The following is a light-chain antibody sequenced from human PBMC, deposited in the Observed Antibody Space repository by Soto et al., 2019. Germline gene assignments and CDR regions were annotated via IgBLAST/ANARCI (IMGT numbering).Light chain of an antibody. CDR2: DNS. J-gene: IGLJ1*01. CDR3: QSYDSSLSGSYV. V-gene: IGLV1-40*01. Sequence: QSVLTQPPSVSGAPGQRVTISCTGSSSNIGAGYDVHWYQQLPGTAPKLLIYDNSNRPSGVPDRFSGSKSGTSASRAITGLQAEDEADYYCQSYDSSLSGSYVFGTGTKVTVL. CDR1: SSNIGAGYD.